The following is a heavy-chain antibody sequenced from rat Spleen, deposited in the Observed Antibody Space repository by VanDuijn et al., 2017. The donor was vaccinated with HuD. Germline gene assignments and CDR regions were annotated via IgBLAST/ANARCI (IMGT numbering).Heavy chain of an antibody. CDR2: ISPGADNT. CDR1: RFTFSDYY. Sequence: EVQLVESGGGLVQPGRSMRLSCAASRFTFSDYYMAWVRQAPTKGLEWVASISPGADNTFYRDSVKGRFTISRDNARSTLFLQMDSLTSEDTATYYCARPGTGSWFAYWGQGTLVTVSS. J-gene: IGHJ3*01. V-gene: IGHV5-25*01. D-gene: IGHD5-1*01. CDR3: ARPGTGSWFAY.